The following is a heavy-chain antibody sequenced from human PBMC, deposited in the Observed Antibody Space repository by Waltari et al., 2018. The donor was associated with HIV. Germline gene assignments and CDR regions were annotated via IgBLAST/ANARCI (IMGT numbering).Heavy chain of an antibody. Sequence: LKQWGAGLLKPSETLSLTCAVYGGSISSDYWSWIRHSPGDGLAWIGEVSPGGAATYNPPLADRVVILEDISKNQVSLRLGFGTAEDTAVYFCARGTGAYDYVWGSYRPTYYFDSWGQGTLVTVSS. D-gene: IGHD3-16*02. V-gene: IGHV4-34*02. J-gene: IGHJ4*02. CDR3: ARGTGAYDYVWGSYRPTYYFDS. CDR2: VSPGGAA. CDR1: GGSISSDY.